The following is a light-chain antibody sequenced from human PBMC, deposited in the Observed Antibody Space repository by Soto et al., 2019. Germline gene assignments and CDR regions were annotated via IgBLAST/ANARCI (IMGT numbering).Light chain of an antibody. V-gene: IGKV1-39*01. Sequence: PMTLSPSSLSASVGDRVTMXXRASQSITSYLNWYQQKPGKAPKIXIYSSSSLQSGVPSRFSGSGSGTDFTLTISSLQPEDFATYYCQQRYSTPRTFGHGTKVDIK. CDR2: SSS. CDR3: QQRYSTPRT. J-gene: IGKJ1*01. CDR1: QSITSY.